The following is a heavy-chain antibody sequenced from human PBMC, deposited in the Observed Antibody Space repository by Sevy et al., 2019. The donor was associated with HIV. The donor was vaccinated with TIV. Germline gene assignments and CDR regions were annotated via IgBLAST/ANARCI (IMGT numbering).Heavy chain of an antibody. CDR3: AXXXXGWXXXXXX. D-gene: IGHD6-19*01. Sequence: GGSLRLSXEXXXXXXXXXXMXWXXXXPXKXXXWVSGXXXXGPTSHYAASVRGRFTISRDNSKNRMYLQXSSLRAEDTAQXXXAXXXXGWXXXXXXWGQGXLVTVSS. CDR2: XXXXGPTS. J-gene: IGHJ1*01. CDR1: XXXXXXXX. V-gene: IGHV3-23*01.